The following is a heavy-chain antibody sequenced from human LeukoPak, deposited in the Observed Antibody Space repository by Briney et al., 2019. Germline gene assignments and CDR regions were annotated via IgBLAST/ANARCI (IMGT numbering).Heavy chain of an antibody. Sequence: ASVKVSCKASGDTFTSYGISWVRQAPGQGLEWMGWISAYNGNTYYVQNLQGRVTMTADTSTSTAYMELRSLRSDDTAVYYCARDRLADTAMVTSGYWGQGTLVTVSS. D-gene: IGHD5-18*01. CDR2: ISAYNGNT. CDR1: GDTFTSYG. J-gene: IGHJ4*02. V-gene: IGHV1-18*01. CDR3: ARDRLADTAMVTSGY.